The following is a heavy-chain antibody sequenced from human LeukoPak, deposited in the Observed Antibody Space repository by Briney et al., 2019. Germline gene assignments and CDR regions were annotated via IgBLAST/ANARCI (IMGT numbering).Heavy chain of an antibody. J-gene: IGHJ4*02. Sequence: ASVKVSCKASGYTFTSYGISWVRQAPGQGLEWMGWISAYNGNTNYAQKLQGRVTMTTDTSTSTAYMELRSLRSDDTAVYYCARTHLVDRYGWGTRYYYDSSAVDYWGQGTLVTVSS. CDR3: ARTHLVDRYGWGTRYYYDSSAVDY. V-gene: IGHV1-18*01. CDR2: ISAYNGNT. D-gene: IGHD3-22*01. CDR1: GYTFTSYG.